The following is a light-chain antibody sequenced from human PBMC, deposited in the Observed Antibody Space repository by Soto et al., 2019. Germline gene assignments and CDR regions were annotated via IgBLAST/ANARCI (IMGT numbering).Light chain of an antibody. CDR2: DAS. J-gene: IGKJ1*01. V-gene: IGKV1-5*01. CDR1: QRINKW. Sequence: DIQMTQSPSTLSASIGERVTITCRASQRINKWLAWHQQNPGKAPKLLIYDASSLQSGVPPRFSGSGSGTEFTLTIRSLQPDDIATYYCQQYSSYSAWTFGEGTKVDIK. CDR3: QQYSSYSAWT.